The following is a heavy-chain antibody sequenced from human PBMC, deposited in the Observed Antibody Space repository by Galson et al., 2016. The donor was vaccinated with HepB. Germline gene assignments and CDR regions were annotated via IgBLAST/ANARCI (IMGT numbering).Heavy chain of an antibody. CDR3: ARRVFAISGGWFDR. CDR1: GGSISSSSYF. V-gene: IGHV4-39*02. Sequence: SETLSLTCTVSGGSISSSSYFWGWIRQPPGKGLEWIGRLYYNGSTHYNASLKSRVTISVDTSKNHFSLKLSSVTAADTALYYCARRVFAISGGWFDRWGQGTLVTVSS. D-gene: IGHD2-8*01. J-gene: IGHJ5*02. CDR2: LYYNGST.